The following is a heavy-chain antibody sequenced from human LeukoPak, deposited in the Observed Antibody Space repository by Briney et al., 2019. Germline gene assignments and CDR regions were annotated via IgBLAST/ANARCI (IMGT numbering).Heavy chain of an antibody. CDR1: GYTFTSYD. J-gene: IGHJ4*02. Sequence: ASVKVSCKASGYTFTSYDINWVRQATGQGLEWMGWMNPNSGNTGYAQEFQGRVTMTRNTSISTAYMELSSLRSEDTAVYYCASALRGCSGGSCYSTALYYFDYWGQGTLVTVSS. CDR3: ASALRGCSGGSCYSTALYYFDY. CDR2: MNPNSGNT. V-gene: IGHV1-8*01. D-gene: IGHD2-15*01.